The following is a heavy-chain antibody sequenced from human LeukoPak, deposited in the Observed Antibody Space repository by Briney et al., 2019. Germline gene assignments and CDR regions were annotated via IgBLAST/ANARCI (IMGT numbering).Heavy chain of an antibody. Sequence: PSETLSLTCTVSGGSISSYYWSWIRQPPGKGLEWIGYIYYSGSTNYNPSLKSRVTISVDTSKNQFSLKLSSVTAADTAVYYCAGRAVAGSPFDYWGQGTLVTVSS. V-gene: IGHV4-59*01. J-gene: IGHJ4*02. CDR3: AGRAVAGSPFDY. D-gene: IGHD6-19*01. CDR1: GGSISSYY. CDR2: IYYSGST.